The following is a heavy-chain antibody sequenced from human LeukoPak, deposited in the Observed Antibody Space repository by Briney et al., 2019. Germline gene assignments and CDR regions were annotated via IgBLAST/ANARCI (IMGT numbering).Heavy chain of an antibody. CDR2: ISVYNGNT. Sequence: ASVKVSCKASGYTVTSYGISWVRQAPGQGLEWMGWISVYNGNTNYAQKLQGRVTMTTDTSTSTAYMELRSLRSEDMAVYYCARGRITGTLDYWGQGTLVTVSS. V-gene: IGHV1-18*03. J-gene: IGHJ4*02. CDR1: GYTVTSYG. CDR3: ARGRITGTLDY. D-gene: IGHD1-7*01.